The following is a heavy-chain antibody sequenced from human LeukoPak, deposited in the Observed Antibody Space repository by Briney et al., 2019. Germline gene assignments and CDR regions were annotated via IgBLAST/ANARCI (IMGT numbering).Heavy chain of an antibody. CDR1: GFTFSIYW. V-gene: IGHV3-74*01. D-gene: IGHD5-24*01. CDR3: ARGQMIDY. Sequence: QPGGSLRLSCAASGFTFSIYWMNWVRQAPGKGLVWVSHINSDGSSSNYADSVKGRFTISRDNAKNTLYMQMNSLRAEDTAVYFCARGQMIDYWGQGTLVTVSS. J-gene: IGHJ4*02. CDR2: INSDGSSS.